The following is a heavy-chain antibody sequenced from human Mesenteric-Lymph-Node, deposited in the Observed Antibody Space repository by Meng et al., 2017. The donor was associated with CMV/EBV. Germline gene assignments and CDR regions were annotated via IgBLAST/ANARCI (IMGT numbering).Heavy chain of an antibody. CDR2: ILYDGNNR. CDR1: GFTFSGYA. Sequence: GESLKISCEVSGFTFSGYAMHWVRQAPGKGLEGVAVILYDGNNRYYADSVEGRFTISRDNAKNTLYLQLNSLRTEDTAVYYCARVGTGGYGHFDYWGQGTLVTVSS. CDR3: ARVGTGGYGHFDY. V-gene: IGHV3-30-3*01. D-gene: IGHD1-1*01. J-gene: IGHJ4*01.